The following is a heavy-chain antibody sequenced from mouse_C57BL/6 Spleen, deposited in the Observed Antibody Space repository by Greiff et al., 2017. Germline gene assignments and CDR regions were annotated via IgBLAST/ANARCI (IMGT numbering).Heavy chain of an antibody. Sequence: EVQLQQSGPELVKPGASVKISCKASGYTFTDYYMNWVKQSHGKSLEWIGDINPNNGGTSYNQKFKGKATLTVDKSSSTAYMELRSLTSEDSAVYYCARRLDYDYDGRVYYYAMDYWGQGTSVTVSS. V-gene: IGHV1-26*01. CDR1: GYTFTDYY. D-gene: IGHD2-4*01. CDR3: ARRLDYDYDGRVYYYAMDY. J-gene: IGHJ4*01. CDR2: INPNNGGT.